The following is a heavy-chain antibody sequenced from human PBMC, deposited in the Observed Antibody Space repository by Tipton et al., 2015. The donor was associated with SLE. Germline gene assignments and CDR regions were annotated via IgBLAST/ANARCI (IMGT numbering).Heavy chain of an antibody. V-gene: IGHV4-31*03. D-gene: IGHD6-19*01. Sequence: TLSLTCTVSGGSVNSGGYYWNWIRQPPGKGLEWIGYLYDSGSTYYNPSLKSRLYISVDTSKNQVSLRLNSVTAADTAVHYCARGIRYRYDSGSSYFDYWGQGRLVTVSS. CDR3: ARGIRYRYDSGSSYFDY. CDR2: LYDSGST. CDR1: GGSVNSGGYY. J-gene: IGHJ4*02.